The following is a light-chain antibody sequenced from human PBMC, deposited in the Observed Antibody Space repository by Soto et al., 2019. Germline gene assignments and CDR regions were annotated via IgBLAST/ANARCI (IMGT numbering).Light chain of an antibody. CDR2: AAS. CDR3: QPYGTSSWT. Sequence: EIVLTQSPGTLSLSPGERATLSCRASQSVSSSYLAWHQQKPGQAPRLLISAASSRATGIPDRFSGSGSGTDFTLTISRLEPEDFAVYYCQPYGTSSWTFGQGTKVEIK. CDR1: QSVSSSY. J-gene: IGKJ1*01. V-gene: IGKV3-20*01.